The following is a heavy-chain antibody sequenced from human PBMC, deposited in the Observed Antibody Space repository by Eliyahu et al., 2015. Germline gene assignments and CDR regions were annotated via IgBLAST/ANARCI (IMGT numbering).Heavy chain of an antibody. J-gene: IGHJ4*02. CDR2: IWNDGSNK. CDR3: ARDRSSNRDYFDY. CDR1: GFTFSSYG. V-gene: IGHV3-33*01. D-gene: IGHD2/OR15-2a*01. Sequence: QVQLVESGGGVVQPGRSLRLSCAASGFTFSSYGMHWVRQAPGKGLEWVAVIWNDGSNKYYADSVKGRFTISRDNSKNTLYLQMNSLRAEDTAVYYCARDRSSNRDYFDYWGQGTLVTVSS.